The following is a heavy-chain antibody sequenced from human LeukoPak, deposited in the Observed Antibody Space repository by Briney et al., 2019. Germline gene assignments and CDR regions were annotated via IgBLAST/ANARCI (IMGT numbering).Heavy chain of an antibody. CDR1: GFTFSSYS. Sequence: GGSLRLSCAASGFTFSSYSMNWVRQAPGKGLEWVSSISSSSSYIYDADSVKGRFTISRDNAKNSLYLQMNSLRAEDTAVYYCARQRWNDPLEYYMDVWGKGTTVTVSS. J-gene: IGHJ6*03. V-gene: IGHV3-21*01. D-gene: IGHD1-1*01. CDR2: ISSSSSYI. CDR3: ARQRWNDPLEYYMDV.